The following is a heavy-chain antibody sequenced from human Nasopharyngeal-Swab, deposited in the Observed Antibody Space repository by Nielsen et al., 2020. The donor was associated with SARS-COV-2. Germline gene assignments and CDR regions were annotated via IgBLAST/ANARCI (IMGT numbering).Heavy chain of an antibody. V-gene: IGHV1-69*13. D-gene: IGHD3-3*01. CDR2: IIPIFGTA. J-gene: IGHJ5*02. Sequence: SVKVSCKASGGTFSSYAISWVRQAPGQGLEWMGGIIPIFGTANYAQKFQGRVTITADESTSTAYMELSSLRSEDTAVYYCVRDKGLRFLEWLPLKGFTGWFDPWGQGTLVTVSS. CDR1: GGTFSSYA. CDR3: VRDKGLRFLEWLPLKGFTGWFDP.